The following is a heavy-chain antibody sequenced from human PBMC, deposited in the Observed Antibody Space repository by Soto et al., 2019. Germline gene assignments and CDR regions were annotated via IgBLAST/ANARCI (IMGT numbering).Heavy chain of an antibody. D-gene: IGHD2-15*01. V-gene: IGHV3-66*01. CDR3: ARIMTLGYCSGGSCSPTDAFDI. CDR1: GFTVSSNY. Sequence: PGGSLRLSCAASGFTVSSNYISWVRQAPGKGLEWVSVIYSGGSTYYADSVKGRFTISRDNSKNTLYLQMNSLRAEDTAVYYCARIMTLGYCSGGSCSPTDAFDIWGQGTMVTVSS. CDR2: IYSGGST. J-gene: IGHJ3*02.